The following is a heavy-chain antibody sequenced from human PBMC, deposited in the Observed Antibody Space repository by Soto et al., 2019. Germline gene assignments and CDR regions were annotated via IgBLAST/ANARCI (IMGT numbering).Heavy chain of an antibody. CDR1: GDTFTDSS. J-gene: IGHJ4*02. Sequence: ASVKVSCKTSGDTFTDSSMHWVRQAPGQGLEWMGWMNPNTGNSGYAQKFQGRVTMTSDTSISTAHMELSSLGSEDTAVYYCARRAETNGWNGFGADKYYFDFWGQGTLVTVSS. V-gene: IGHV1-8*02. CDR2: MNPNTGNS. D-gene: IGHD1-1*01. CDR3: ARRAETNGWNGFGADKYYFDF.